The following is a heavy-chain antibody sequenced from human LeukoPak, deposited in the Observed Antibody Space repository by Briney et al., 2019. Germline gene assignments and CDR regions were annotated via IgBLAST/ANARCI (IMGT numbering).Heavy chain of an antibody. CDR2: ISGSGGST. CDR1: GFTFSSYA. V-gene: IGHV3-23*01. Sequence: GGSLRLSCAASGFTFSSYAMSWVRQAPGKGLEWVSAISGSGGSTYYADSVKGRLTISRDNSKNTLYLQMNSLRAEDTAVYYCAKVGNYDFWSGYYAYYYYYGMDVWGQGTTVTVSS. D-gene: IGHD3-3*01. J-gene: IGHJ6*02. CDR3: AKVGNYDFWSGYYAYYYYYGMDV.